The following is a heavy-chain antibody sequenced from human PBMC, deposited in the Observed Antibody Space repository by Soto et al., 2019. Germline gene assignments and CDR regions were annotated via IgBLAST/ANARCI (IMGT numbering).Heavy chain of an antibody. Sequence: GVSLHLSCAASGFTFSSYGMLWVRPAPGKGLEWVAVISYDGSNKYYADSVKGRFTISRDNSKNTLYLQMNSLRAEDTAVYYCAKDGVPAAIWMDVWGQGTTVTVSS. D-gene: IGHD2-2*02. J-gene: IGHJ6*02. CDR2: ISYDGSNK. CDR1: GFTFSSYG. CDR3: AKDGVPAAIWMDV. V-gene: IGHV3-30*18.